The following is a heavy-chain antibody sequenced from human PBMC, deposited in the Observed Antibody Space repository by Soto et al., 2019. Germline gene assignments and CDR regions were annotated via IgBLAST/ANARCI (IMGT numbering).Heavy chain of an antibody. J-gene: IGHJ5*02. CDR2: INSDGSST. Sequence: VQLVESGGGLVQPGGSLRLSCAASGFTFSSYWMHWVRQAPGKGLVWVSRINSDGSSTSYADSVKGRFTISRDNAKNTLYLQMNSLRAEDTAVYYCARVIRGIGARPGGGNWFDPWGQGTLVTVSS. D-gene: IGHD6-6*01. CDR3: ARVIRGIGARPGGGNWFDP. V-gene: IGHV3-74*01. CDR1: GFTFSSYW.